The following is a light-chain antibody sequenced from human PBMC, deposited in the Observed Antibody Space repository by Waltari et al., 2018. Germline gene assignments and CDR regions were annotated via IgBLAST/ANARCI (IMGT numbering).Light chain of an antibody. CDR1: ESISSNY. Sequence: EIVLTQSPGTLSLSPEERATLSCRASESISSNYFAWYQQKPGQGPRLLLYAVSNRATGIPDRFSGSGSGTDFTLTISRLESEDFAVYYCQQYDRSPWTFGQGTKVAIE. J-gene: IGKJ1*01. V-gene: IGKV3-20*01. CDR3: QQYDRSPWT. CDR2: AVS.